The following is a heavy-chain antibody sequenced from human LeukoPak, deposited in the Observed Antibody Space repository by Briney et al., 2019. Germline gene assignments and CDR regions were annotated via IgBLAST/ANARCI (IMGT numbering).Heavy chain of an antibody. V-gene: IGHV1-2*02. CDR2: INPNSGGT. CDR1: GYTFTVYY. J-gene: IGHJ6*03. Sequence: ASVRVSSKASGYTFTVYYMHWVRQAPGQGLEWRGWINPNSGGTHYAQKFQGRVTMTRDTSISTAYMELSRLRSDDTAVYYCARPLADYYYYMDVWGKGTTVTVSS. CDR3: ARPLADYYYYMDV.